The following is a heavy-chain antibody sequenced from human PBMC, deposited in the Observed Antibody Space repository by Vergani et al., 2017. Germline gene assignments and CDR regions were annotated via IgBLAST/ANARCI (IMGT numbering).Heavy chain of an antibody. J-gene: IGHJ4*02. Sequence: VQLVESGGGVVQPGRSLRLSCAASGFTFSSYGMHWVRQAPGKGLEWVAVISYDGSNKYYADSVKGRFTISRDNSKNTLYLQMNSLRAEDTAVYYCARLDSSGYDFDYWGQGTLVTVSS. CDR3: ARLDSSGYDFDY. CDR1: GFTFSSYG. V-gene: IGHV3-30*03. D-gene: IGHD3-22*01. CDR2: ISYDGSNK.